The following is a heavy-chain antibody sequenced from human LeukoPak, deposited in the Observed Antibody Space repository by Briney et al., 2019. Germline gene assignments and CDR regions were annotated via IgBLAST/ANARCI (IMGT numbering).Heavy chain of an antibody. D-gene: IGHD3-10*01. V-gene: IGHV1-2*02. CDR1: GYTFTGYY. Sequence: ASVKVSCKASGYTFTGYYMHWVRQAPGQGLEWMGWINPNSGGTNYAQKFQGRVTITADKSTSTAYMELSSLRSEDTAVYYCARVRGGIYGSGSYYLGYWGQGTLVTVSS. CDR3: ARVRGGIYGSGSYYLGY. J-gene: IGHJ4*02. CDR2: INPNSGGT.